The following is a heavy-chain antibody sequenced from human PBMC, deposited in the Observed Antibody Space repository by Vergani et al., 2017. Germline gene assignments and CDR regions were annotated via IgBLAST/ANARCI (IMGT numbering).Heavy chain of an antibody. J-gene: IGHJ4*02. V-gene: IGHV3-30*02. CDR2: IRYGGSNT. Sequence: QVQLVESGGGVVQPGGSLRLSCGASGFTFSNYGMHWVRQAPGKGLEWVTFIRYGGSNTYYADSVKGRFTISRDNSKNTLFLQMNSLRPEDTAVYYCARDRVAGSRYFDYWGQGTLVTVSS. CDR3: ARDRVAGSRYFDY. CDR1: GFTFSNYG. D-gene: IGHD6-19*01.